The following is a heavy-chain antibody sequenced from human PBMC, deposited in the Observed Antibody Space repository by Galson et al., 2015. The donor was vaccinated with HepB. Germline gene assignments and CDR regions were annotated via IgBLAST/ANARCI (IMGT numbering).Heavy chain of an antibody. Sequence: SCKASGYTFTHYGITWVRQAPGQGLEWMGWIRPYNGDTKNAQKLQGRLTMTTDTSTSTAYMELRSLRSDDTAVYYCARGEKNYHDASGYYASPDYWGQGTLVTVSS. CDR1: GYTFTHYG. CDR3: ARGEKNYHDASGYYASPDY. J-gene: IGHJ4*02. D-gene: IGHD3-22*01. CDR2: IRPYNGDT. V-gene: IGHV1-18*01.